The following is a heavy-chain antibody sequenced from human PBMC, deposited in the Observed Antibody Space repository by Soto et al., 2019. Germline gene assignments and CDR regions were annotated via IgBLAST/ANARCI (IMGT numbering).Heavy chain of an antibody. CDR3: ARGSPYSGYAW. CDR1: GGSFSGHY. V-gene: IGHV4-34*01. CDR2: IYHSGST. Sequence: SETLSLTCAVYGGSFSGHYWSWIRQPPGKGLEWIGEIYHSGSTNYNPSHKSRVTISVDTSKNQFSLKLSSVTAADTAVYYCARGSPYSGYAWWGQGTLVTSPQ. D-gene: IGHD5-12*01. J-gene: IGHJ4*02.